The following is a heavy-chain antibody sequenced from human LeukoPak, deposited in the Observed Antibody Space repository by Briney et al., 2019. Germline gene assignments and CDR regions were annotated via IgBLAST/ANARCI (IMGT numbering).Heavy chain of an antibody. D-gene: IGHD3-10*01. V-gene: IGHV5-51*01. Sequence: GESLKISCKSSGYSFTNYWIGWVRQMPGKGLEWMGIIYPGDSDTKYSPSLQGQVTISADKSISTAYLQWSSLKASGTAMYYCARRGDYYGSGRYDFDYWGQGTLVTVSS. CDR1: GYSFTNYW. CDR3: ARRGDYYGSGRYDFDY. CDR2: IYPGDSDT. J-gene: IGHJ4*02.